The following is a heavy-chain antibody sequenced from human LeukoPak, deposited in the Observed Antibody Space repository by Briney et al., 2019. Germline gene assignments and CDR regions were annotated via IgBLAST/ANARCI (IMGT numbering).Heavy chain of an antibody. V-gene: IGHV3-72*01. Sequence: GGSLRLSCAASGFTFSDHYMDWIRQAPGKGLEWVGRIRNKANSYTTEYAASVEGRFTISRDDSKNSLYLRMNSLKTEDTAVYYCARYQLPVRYFDFWGQGTLVTVSS. CDR3: ARYQLPVRYFDF. CDR2: IRNKANSYTT. D-gene: IGHD2-2*01. CDR1: GFTFSDHY. J-gene: IGHJ4*02.